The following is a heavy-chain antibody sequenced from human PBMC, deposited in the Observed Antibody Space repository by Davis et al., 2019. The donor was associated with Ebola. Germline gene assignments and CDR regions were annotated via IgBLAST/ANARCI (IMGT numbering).Heavy chain of an antibody. V-gene: IGHV4-59*12. CDR2: IYYSGST. CDR3: ARDSPDYHDSSGYYWYFDL. D-gene: IGHD3-22*01. Sequence: SETLSLTCSVSGASISSYYWSWIRQPPGKGLEWIGYIYYSGSTNYNPSLKSRVTISVDTSKNQCSLKLSSVTAADTAMYYCARDSPDYHDSSGYYWYFDLWGRGTLVTVSS. J-gene: IGHJ2*01. CDR1: GASISSYY.